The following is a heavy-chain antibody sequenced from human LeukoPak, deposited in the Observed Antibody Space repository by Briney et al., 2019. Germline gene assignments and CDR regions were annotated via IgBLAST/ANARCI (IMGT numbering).Heavy chain of an antibody. V-gene: IGHV4-31*03. J-gene: IGHJ3*01. CDR1: GGSISSGGYY. Sequence: SQTLSLTCTVSGGSISSGGYYWSWIRQHPGTGLEWIGYISYSGSSYYNPSLKSRLSISLDTSKNQFSLSLSFVTAADTAVFYCARASVAGMQNAFDLWGQGTMVTVSS. CDR3: ARASVAGMQNAFDL. D-gene: IGHD6-19*01. CDR2: ISYSGSS.